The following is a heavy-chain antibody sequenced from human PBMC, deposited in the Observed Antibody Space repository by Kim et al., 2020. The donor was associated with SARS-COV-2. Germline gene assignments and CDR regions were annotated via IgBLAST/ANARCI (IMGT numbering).Heavy chain of an antibody. CDR3: ASGEIAVASTGYYYGMDV. Sequence: KGRFTISRDNSKNTLYLQMNSLRAEDTAVYYCASGEIAVASTGYYYGMDVWGQGTTVTVSS. D-gene: IGHD6-19*01. J-gene: IGHJ6*02. V-gene: IGHV3-30*01.